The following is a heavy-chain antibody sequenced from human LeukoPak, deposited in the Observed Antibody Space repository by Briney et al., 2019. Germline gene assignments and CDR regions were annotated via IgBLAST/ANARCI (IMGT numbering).Heavy chain of an antibody. CDR3: ARLPYDFWSGYYTPGAFDI. Sequence: PSETLSLTCTVSGGSISSYYWSWIRQPPGKGLEWIGYIYYSGSTNYNPSLKSRVTISVDTSKNQFSLKLSSVTAADTAVYYCARLPYDFWSGYYTPGAFDIWGQGTMVTVSP. V-gene: IGHV4-59*08. CDR2: IYYSGST. J-gene: IGHJ3*02. CDR1: GGSISSYY. D-gene: IGHD3-3*01.